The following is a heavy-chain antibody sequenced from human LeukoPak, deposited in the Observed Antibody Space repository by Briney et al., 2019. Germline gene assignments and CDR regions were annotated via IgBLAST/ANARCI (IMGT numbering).Heavy chain of an antibody. D-gene: IGHD4-17*01. Sequence: GGSLRLSCAASGFTFSSYAMHWVRQAPGKGLEWVAVISYDGSNKYYADSVKGRFTISRDNSKNTLYLQMNSLRAEDTAVYYCARDLNGVAFDIWGQGTMVTVSS. CDR3: ARDLNGVAFDI. CDR2: ISYDGSNK. V-gene: IGHV3-30*04. J-gene: IGHJ3*02. CDR1: GFTFSSYA.